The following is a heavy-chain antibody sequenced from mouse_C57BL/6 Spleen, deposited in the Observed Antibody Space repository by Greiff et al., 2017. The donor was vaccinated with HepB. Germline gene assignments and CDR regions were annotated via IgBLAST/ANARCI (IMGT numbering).Heavy chain of an antibody. J-gene: IGHJ2*01. D-gene: IGHD1-1*01. Sequence: EVQLQQSGAELVRPGASVKLSCTASGFNIKDYYMHWVKQRPEQGLEWIGRIDPEDGDTEYAPKFQGKATMTADPSSNTAYLQLSSLTSEDTAVYYCTTPDYGSSYYFDYWAQGTTLTVSS. CDR3: TTPDYGSSYYFDY. V-gene: IGHV14-1*01. CDR1: GFNIKDYY. CDR2: IDPEDGDT.